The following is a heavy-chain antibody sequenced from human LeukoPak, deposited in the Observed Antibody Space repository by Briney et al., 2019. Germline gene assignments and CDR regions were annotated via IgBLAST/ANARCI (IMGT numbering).Heavy chain of an antibody. Sequence: PSETLSLTCTVSGGSISSSSYYWGWIRQPPGKGLEWIGSIYYSGSTYYNPSLKSRVTISVDTSKNQFSLKLSSVTAADTAVYYCARDEGELWFDYWGQGTLVTVSS. D-gene: IGHD3-16*01. V-gene: IGHV4-39*07. J-gene: IGHJ4*02. CDR2: IYYSGST. CDR1: GGSISSSSYY. CDR3: ARDEGELWFDY.